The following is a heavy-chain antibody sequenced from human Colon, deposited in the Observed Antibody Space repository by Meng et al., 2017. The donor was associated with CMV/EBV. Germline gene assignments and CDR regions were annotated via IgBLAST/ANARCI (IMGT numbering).Heavy chain of an antibody. CDR3: TRDIVATITHDY. CDR1: GFTFGDYL. Sequence: GESLKISCLGSGFTFGDYLISWVRQAPGKGLEWVGFIRSKAYGGTTEYAASVKGRFTISRDDSKSIAYLQMNSLKTEDTAVYYCTRDIVATITHDYWGQGTLVTVSS. D-gene: IGHD5-12*01. CDR2: IRSKAYGGTT. J-gene: IGHJ4*02. V-gene: IGHV3-49*04.